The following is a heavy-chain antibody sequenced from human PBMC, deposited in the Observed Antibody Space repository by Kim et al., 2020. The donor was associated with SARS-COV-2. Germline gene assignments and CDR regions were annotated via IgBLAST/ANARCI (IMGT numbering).Heavy chain of an antibody. CDR3: ARDIYDQAADY. CDR2: IPTLGSPL. V-gene: IGHV3-11*01. D-gene: IGHD2-2*01. CDR1: GFPFSHSD. J-gene: IGHJ4*02. Sequence: GGSLILSCAASGFPFSHSDLIWIRQAPGKGHECISYIPTLGSPLYSAYSVICLFSISRDNAKNSLYLQMNSLRAEDTAVYYCARDIYDQAADYWGQGTLV.